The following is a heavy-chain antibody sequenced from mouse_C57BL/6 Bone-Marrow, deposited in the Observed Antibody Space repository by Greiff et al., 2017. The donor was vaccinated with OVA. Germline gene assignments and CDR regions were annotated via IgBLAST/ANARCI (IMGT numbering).Heavy chain of an antibody. D-gene: IGHD1-1*01. CDR3: ARGESIITGDY. Sequence: DVKLVESGGGLVKPGGSLKLSCAASGFTFSDYGMHWVRQAPEKGLEWVAYISRGSSTTYYADTVKGRFTISRDNAKNTLFLQMTSLGFDDTAMYYYARGESIITGDYWGQGTTLTVSS. CDR1: GFTFSDYG. J-gene: IGHJ2*01. V-gene: IGHV5-17*01. CDR2: ISRGSSTT.